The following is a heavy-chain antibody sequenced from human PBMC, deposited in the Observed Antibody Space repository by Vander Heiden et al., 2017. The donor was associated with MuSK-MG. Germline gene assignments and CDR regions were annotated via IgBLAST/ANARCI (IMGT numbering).Heavy chain of an antibody. CDR1: GFTSRSYA. Sequence: VQLVESGGGVVQPGRSLRLSCAASGFTSRSYAMHWVRQAPGKGLEWVAVIWHDGSNKYYADSVKGRFTISRDNSKNTLYLQMNSLRTDDTAVYYCARDKIVVIPASITWFDPWGQGTLVTVSS. D-gene: IGHD2-2*01. V-gene: IGHV3-33*08. CDR3: ARDKIVVIPASITWFDP. J-gene: IGHJ5*02. CDR2: IWHDGSNK.